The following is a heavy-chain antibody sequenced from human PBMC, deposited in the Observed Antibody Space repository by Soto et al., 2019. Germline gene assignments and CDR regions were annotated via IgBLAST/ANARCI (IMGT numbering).Heavy chain of an antibody. V-gene: IGHV3-74*01. CDR2: INSDGSTT. J-gene: IGHJ4*02. CDR3: ARVGTGAYHFDY. Sequence: EVQLVESGGGLVQPGGSLRLSCAASGFTFSSYWMHWVRQAPGKGLVWVSRINSDGSTTSYADSVKGRFTISRDNARNTLYLQMNRLRAEDTAVYYCARVGTGAYHFDYWGQGTLVTVSS. CDR1: GFTFSSYW. D-gene: IGHD7-27*01.